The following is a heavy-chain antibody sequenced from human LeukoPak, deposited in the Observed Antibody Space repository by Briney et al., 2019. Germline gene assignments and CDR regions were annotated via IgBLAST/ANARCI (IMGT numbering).Heavy chain of an antibody. CDR3: ARGSGRGFSYYSYGMDV. J-gene: IGHJ6*02. Sequence: PSETLSLTCAVYGGSFSGYYWSWIRQPPGKGLEWIGEINHSGSTNYNPSLKSRVTISVDTSKNQFSLKLSSVTAADPAVYYCARGSGRGFSYYSYGMDVWGQGTTVTVSS. CDR1: GGSFSGYY. V-gene: IGHV4-34*01. CDR2: INHSGST. D-gene: IGHD3-10*01.